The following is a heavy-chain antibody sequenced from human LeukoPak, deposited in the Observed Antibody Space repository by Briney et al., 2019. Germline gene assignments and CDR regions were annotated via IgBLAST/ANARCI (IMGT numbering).Heavy chain of an antibody. J-gene: IGHJ3*02. V-gene: IGHV4-30-2*01. D-gene: IGHD1-1*01. CDR2: FYHSGST. Sequence: NWVRQAPGKGLEWIGYFYHSGSTYYNPSLKSRVTISVDRSKNQFSLKLSSVTAADTAMYYCARDAGYPEGRSSGHAFDIWGQGTMVTVSS. CDR3: ARDAGYPEGRSSGHAFDI.